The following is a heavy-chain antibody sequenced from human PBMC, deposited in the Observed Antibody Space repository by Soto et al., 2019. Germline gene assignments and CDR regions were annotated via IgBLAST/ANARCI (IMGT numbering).Heavy chain of an antibody. D-gene: IGHD3-10*01. V-gene: IGHV4-4*07. CDR2: VYSSATT. J-gene: IGHJ4*02. Sequence: SETLSLTCSVSGGSINSYWWSWIRQPAGKGLEWIGRVYSSATTDYNPSLHSRATMSVEKSKNQFSLNLRSVTAEDTAVHYCARDIGSFAYGEGYWGQGIQVTVSS. CDR1: GGSINSYW. CDR3: ARDIGSFAYGEGY.